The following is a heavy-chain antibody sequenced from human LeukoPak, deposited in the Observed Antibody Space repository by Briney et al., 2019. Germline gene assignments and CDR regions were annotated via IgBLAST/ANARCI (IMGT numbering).Heavy chain of an antibody. CDR1: GGSISSSSYY. CDR2: IHYSGST. V-gene: IGHV4-39*07. J-gene: IGHJ3*02. Sequence: SETLSLTCTVSGGSISSSSYYWGWNRQPPGTGLEWIGSIHYSGSTNYNPSLKSRVTISVDTSKNQFSLKLSSVTAADTAVYFCARGPYSYDSSGAFDIWGQGTMVTVSS. D-gene: IGHD3-22*01. CDR3: ARGPYSYDSSGAFDI.